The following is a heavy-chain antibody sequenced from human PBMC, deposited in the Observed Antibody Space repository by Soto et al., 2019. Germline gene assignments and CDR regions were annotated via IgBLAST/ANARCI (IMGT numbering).Heavy chain of an antibody. J-gene: IGHJ4*02. D-gene: IGHD3-22*01. Sequence: SETLSLTCTIYGCSFSSYSWSWIRQPPGKGLEWIGYISYSGSANYNPSLMSRGTMSVDTSKNQFSLRLSSVTAADTAVEVGARESHEKYYDAWGRGIRVTVVS. CDR1: GCSFSSYS. V-gene: IGHV4-59*01. CDR3: ARESHEKYYDA. CDR2: ISYSGSA.